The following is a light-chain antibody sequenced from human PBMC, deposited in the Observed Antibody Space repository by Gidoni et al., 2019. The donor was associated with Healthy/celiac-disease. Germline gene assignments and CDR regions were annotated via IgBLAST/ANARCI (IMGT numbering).Light chain of an antibody. CDR3: QQYNNWPPYT. CDR1: QSVSSN. Sequence: EIVMTQAPATLSVSPVERATLSCRASQSVSSNLAWYQQKPGQAPRLLIYGASSRSTGIPARFIGGGSWTEFTLTIISLQSEDFAVYYCQQYNNWPPYTFGQGTKLEIK. J-gene: IGKJ2*01. V-gene: IGKV3-15*01. CDR2: GAS.